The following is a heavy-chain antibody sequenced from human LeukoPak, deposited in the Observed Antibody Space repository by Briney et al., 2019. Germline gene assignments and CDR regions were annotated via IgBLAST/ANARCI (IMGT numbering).Heavy chain of an antibody. V-gene: IGHV3-21*01. CDR3: ARGLRYFDWLFDY. Sequence: GGSLRLSCAASDFTVSRNYMSWVRQAPGKGLEWVSSISSSSSYIYYADSVKGRFTISRDNAKNSLYLQMNSLRAEDTAVYYCARGLRYFDWLFDYWGQGTLVTVSS. D-gene: IGHD3-9*01. J-gene: IGHJ4*02. CDR1: DFTVSRNY. CDR2: ISSSSSYI.